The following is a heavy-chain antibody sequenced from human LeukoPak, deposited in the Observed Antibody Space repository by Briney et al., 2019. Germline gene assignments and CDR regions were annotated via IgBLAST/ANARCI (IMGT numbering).Heavy chain of an antibody. D-gene: IGHD3-9*01. V-gene: IGHV4-31*03. CDR2: IYYSGST. Sequence: KPSQTLSLTCTVSGGSISSGGYYWSWIHQHPGKGLEWIGYIYYSGSTYYNPSLKSRVTISVDTSKNQFSLKLSSVTAADTAVYYCARVRYFDWLLYPDAFDIWGQGTMVTVSP. CDR1: GGSISSGGYY. CDR3: ARVRYFDWLLYPDAFDI. J-gene: IGHJ3*02.